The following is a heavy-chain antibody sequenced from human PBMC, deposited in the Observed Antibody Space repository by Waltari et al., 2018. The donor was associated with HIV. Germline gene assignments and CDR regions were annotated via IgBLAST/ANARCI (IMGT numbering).Heavy chain of an antibody. CDR2: IYYSGST. J-gene: IGHJ4*02. Sequence: QLQLQESGPGLLKPSETLSLTCTLSGAFISSRSSYWGWIRQPPGKGLEWIGSIYYSGSTYYNPSLKSRVTISVDTSKNQFSLKLSSVTAADTAVYYCARERYCSGGSCPFDYWGQGTLVTVSS. CDR1: GAFISSRSSY. V-gene: IGHV4-39*07. CDR3: ARERYCSGGSCPFDY. D-gene: IGHD2-15*01.